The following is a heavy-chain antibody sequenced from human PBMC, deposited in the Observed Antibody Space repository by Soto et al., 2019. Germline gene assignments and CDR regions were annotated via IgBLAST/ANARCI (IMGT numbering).Heavy chain of an antibody. J-gene: IGHJ5*02. CDR1: GGSFSGYY. D-gene: IGHD2-15*01. V-gene: IGHV4-34*01. Sequence: PSETLSLTCAVYGGSFSGYYWSWIRQPPGKGLEWIGEINHSGSTNYNPSLKSRVTISVDTSKNQFSLKLSSVTAADTAVYYCARGSGIVVVPWFGPWGQGTLVTVSS. CDR2: INHSGST. CDR3: ARGSGIVVVPWFGP.